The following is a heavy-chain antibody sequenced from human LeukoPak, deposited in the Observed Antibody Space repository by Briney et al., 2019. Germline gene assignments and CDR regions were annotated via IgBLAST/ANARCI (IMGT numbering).Heavy chain of an antibody. J-gene: IGHJ4*02. CDR3: AKDQAGG. CDR1: GFIFSNYG. Sequence: PGGSLRLSCAASGFIFSNYGMHWVRQAPGKGLEWVSFIRSDGGEEYYADSVKGRFTISRDNSKNTVYLQMKSLRPEDTAIYYCAKDQAGGWGQGTLVTVSS. D-gene: IGHD4-23*01. V-gene: IGHV3-30*02. CDR2: IRSDGGEE.